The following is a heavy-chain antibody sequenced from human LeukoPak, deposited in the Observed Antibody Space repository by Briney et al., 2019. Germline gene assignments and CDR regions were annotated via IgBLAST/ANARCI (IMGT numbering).Heavy chain of an antibody. CDR2: INPNSGGT. J-gene: IGHJ5*02. CDR1: GYTFTGYY. V-gene: IGHV1-2*02. Sequence: GASVKVSCKASGYTFTGYYMHWVRQAPGQGLEWMGWINPNSGGTNYAQKFQGRVTMTRDTSISTAYMELSRLRSDDTAVYYCARGIAVAGTPDWFDPWGQGTLVTVSS. CDR3: ARGIAVAGTPDWFDP. D-gene: IGHD6-19*01.